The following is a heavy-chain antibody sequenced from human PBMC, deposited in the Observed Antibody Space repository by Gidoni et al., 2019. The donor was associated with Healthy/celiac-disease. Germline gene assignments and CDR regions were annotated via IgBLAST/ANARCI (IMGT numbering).Heavy chain of an antibody. D-gene: IGHD3-10*01. J-gene: IGHJ4*02. CDR1: GYPFTSYY. Sequence: QVQLVQSGAEVKKPGASVKVSCKASGYPFTSYYMNWVRQAPGQGLEWMGIINPSGGSTSYAQKFQGRVTMTRDTSTSTVYMELSSLRSEDTAVYYCARNFGGSGSYTPVDYWGQGTLVTVSS. CDR3: ARNFGGSGSYTPVDY. CDR2: INPSGGST. V-gene: IGHV1-46*01.